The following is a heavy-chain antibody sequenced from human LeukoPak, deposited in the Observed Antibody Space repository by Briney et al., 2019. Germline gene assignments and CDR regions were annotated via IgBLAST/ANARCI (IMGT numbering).Heavy chain of an antibody. J-gene: IGHJ4*02. V-gene: IGHV3-7*01. CDR2: IMQDGSEK. Sequence: GGSPRLSCAASGFTFSSYWMSWVRQAPGKGLEWVANIMQDGSEKYYVDSVKGRFTISRDNAKNSLYLQMNSLRAEDTAVYYCARWYYDYVWGSYRPPDYWGQGTLVTVSS. CDR3: ARWYYDYVWGSYRPPDY. CDR1: GFTFSSYW. D-gene: IGHD3-16*02.